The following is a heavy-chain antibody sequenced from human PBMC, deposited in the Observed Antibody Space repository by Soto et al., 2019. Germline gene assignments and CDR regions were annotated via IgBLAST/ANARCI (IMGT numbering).Heavy chain of an antibody. D-gene: IGHD2-15*01. Sequence: QVQLQQWGAGLLKPSESLSLTFAGYGGSISGYYWSWIRQPPGKGLEWIGEINHSGSTNYNQSLKSRVTLSVDTSKNQFSLKLSSVTAADTAVYYCARVVVVVAATPAANWFDPWGQGTLVTVSS. V-gene: IGHV4-34*01. CDR2: INHSGST. CDR3: ARVVVVVAATPAANWFDP. CDR1: GGSISGYY. J-gene: IGHJ5*02.